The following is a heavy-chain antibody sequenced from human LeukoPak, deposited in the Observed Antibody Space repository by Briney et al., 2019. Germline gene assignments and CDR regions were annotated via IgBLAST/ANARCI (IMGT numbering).Heavy chain of an antibody. Sequence: GGSLRLSCAASGFTFSSYGMHWVRQAPGKGLDWVAFIHHDGSNKYYADSVRGRFTISRDNSKNTLYLQMNSLRAEDTAVYYCAKDSRAGTSHFDYWGQGTLVTVSS. CDR2: IHHDGSNK. V-gene: IGHV3-30*02. CDR3: AKDSRAGTSHFDY. CDR1: GFTFSSYG. D-gene: IGHD6-13*01. J-gene: IGHJ4*02.